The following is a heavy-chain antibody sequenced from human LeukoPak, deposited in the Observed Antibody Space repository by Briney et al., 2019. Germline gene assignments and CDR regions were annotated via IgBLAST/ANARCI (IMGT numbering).Heavy chain of an antibody. D-gene: IGHD3-22*01. V-gene: IGHV3-11*06. CDR2: ISSSSSSYT. CDR1: GFTFSDYY. J-gene: IGHJ4*02. Sequence: PGGSLRLSCAASGFTFSDYYMSWIRQARGKGLEWISYISSSSSSYTNYADSVKGRFTISRDNAKNSLYLQMNSLRAEDTAVCYCVPVPYDSRAYYVDHWGQGTLVTVSS. CDR3: VPVPYDSRAYYVDH.